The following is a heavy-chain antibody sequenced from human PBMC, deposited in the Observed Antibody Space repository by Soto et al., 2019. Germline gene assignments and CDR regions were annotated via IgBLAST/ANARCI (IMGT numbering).Heavy chain of an antibody. CDR1: GGSFSGHF. J-gene: IGHJ4*02. Sequence: LSLTCVVYGGSFSGHFWSWIRQPPGKGLEWIGEINHSGSANYNPSLKSRVTISVDTSKNQFSLKLTSVTAADTAVYYCAGWAVGIMIFGVPKDYWSQGTQVTVSS. CDR2: INHSGSA. CDR3: AGWAVGIMIFGVPKDY. D-gene: IGHD3-3*01. V-gene: IGHV4-34*01.